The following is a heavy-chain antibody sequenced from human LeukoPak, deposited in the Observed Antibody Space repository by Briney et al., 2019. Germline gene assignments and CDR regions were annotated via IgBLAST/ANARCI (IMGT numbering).Heavy chain of an antibody. J-gene: IGHJ3*02. CDR3: ARRIAAEAFDI. CDR2: IYPGDSDT. V-gene: IGHV5-51*01. D-gene: IGHD6-25*01. Sequence: PGESLKISCKGSGYTFTNSWIAWVRQMPGKGLEWMGIIYPGDSDTRYSPSFQGQVTISADKSISTAYLQWSGLKASDTAMYYCARRIAAEAFDIWGQGTMVTVSA. CDR1: GYTFTNSW.